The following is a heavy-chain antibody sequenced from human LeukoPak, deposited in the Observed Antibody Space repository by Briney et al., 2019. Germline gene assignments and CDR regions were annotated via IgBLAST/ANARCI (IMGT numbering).Heavy chain of an antibody. V-gene: IGHV4-59*08. D-gene: IGHD3-10*01. J-gene: IGHJ5*01. CDR2: IYYCGST. CDR1: GGSISSYY. Sequence: FEPLSLPFTVSGGSISSYYWSWIRPPPGRGLEWIGYIYYCGSTNYNPPLKRRLTKSLDTPNNQLSLKPSSVSAAETAVYSCARPDYYGSGSYYSPNCFDSWGQGTLVTVSS. CDR3: ARPDYYGSGSYYSPNCFDS.